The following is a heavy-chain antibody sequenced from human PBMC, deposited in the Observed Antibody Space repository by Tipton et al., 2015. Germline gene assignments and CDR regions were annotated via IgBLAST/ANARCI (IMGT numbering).Heavy chain of an antibody. CDR1: GGSFSDYY. D-gene: IGHD3-10*01. CDR2: IYYSGST. Sequence: TLSLTCTVSGGSFSDYYWSWIRQSPGEGLEWIGYIYYSGSTNYNPSLRSRVAMSMDTSKNQFSLQLNSVTPEDTAVYYCARGPPGGAFDIWGQGTMVTVSS. V-gene: IGHV4-59*12. J-gene: IGHJ3*02. CDR3: ARGPPGGAFDI.